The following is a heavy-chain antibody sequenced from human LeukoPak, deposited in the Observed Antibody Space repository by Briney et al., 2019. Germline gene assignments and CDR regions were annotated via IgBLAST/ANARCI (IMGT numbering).Heavy chain of an antibody. V-gene: IGHV4-59*01. D-gene: IGHD6-13*01. Sequence: SETLSLTCSVWGASISSYSGSWLRQTPGKGLEWIGYIYNSATTNYNPSLKSRLTISVDTSKNKISLKLTSVTAEDTAVYYCARNSSSSWGYYSMDVWGKGTTVTVSS. J-gene: IGHJ6*03. CDR1: GASISSYS. CDR3: ARNSSSSWGYYSMDV. CDR2: IYNSATT.